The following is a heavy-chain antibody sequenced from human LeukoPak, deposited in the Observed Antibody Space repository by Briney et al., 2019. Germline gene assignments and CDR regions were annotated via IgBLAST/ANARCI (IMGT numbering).Heavy chain of an antibody. CDR3: ARPGYCSGGSCYGVDY. J-gene: IGHJ4*02. V-gene: IGHV3-74*01. D-gene: IGHD2-15*01. CDR1: GFTFSSYW. CDR2: INSDGSST. Sequence: GGSLRLSCAASGFTFSSYWMHWVRQAPGKGLVWVSRINSDGSSTSYADSVKGRFTISRDNAKNTLYLQMNSPRAEDTAVYYCARPGYCSGGSCYGVDYWGQGTLVTVSS.